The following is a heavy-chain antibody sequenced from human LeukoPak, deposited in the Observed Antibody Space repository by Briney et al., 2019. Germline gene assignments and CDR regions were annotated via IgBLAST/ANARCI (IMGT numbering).Heavy chain of an antibody. CDR3: ASGNCSSTSCAGYYYYYYMHV. CDR1: GYTFTGYY. D-gene: IGHD2-2*01. Sequence: ASVKVSCTASGYTFTGYYKHWVRQAPGQGLEWMGWINPNSGGTNYAQKFQGRVTMTRDTSISTAYMKLSRLRSDDTAVYYCASGNCSSTSCAGYYYYYYMHVWGKGTTVTVSS. CDR2: INPNSGGT. J-gene: IGHJ6*03. V-gene: IGHV1-2*02.